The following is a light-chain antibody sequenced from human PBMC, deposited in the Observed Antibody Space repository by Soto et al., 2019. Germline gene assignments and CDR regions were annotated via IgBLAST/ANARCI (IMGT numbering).Light chain of an antibody. V-gene: IGKV1-5*03. J-gene: IGKJ2*01. CDR3: QQYSSYSYT. CDR1: QSISGG. Sequence: DIQMTQSPSTLSASVGDRVTITCRASQSISGGLAWYQQKPGKAPKLLIYKASSLEIGVPSRFGGSGSGTESTLTISSLQPDDFATYYCQQYSSYSYTFGQGTKLEIK. CDR2: KAS.